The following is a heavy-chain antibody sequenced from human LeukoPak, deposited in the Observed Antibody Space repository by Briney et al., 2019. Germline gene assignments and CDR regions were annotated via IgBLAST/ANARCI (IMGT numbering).Heavy chain of an antibody. CDR3: ARDGGYSGSYYYFDY. V-gene: IGHV3-20*04. J-gene: IGHJ4*02. D-gene: IGHD1-26*01. Sequence: PGGSLRLSCAASGFTFDDYGMSWVRQAPGKGLEWVSGINWNGGSTGYADSVKGRFTISRDNAKNSLYLQMNSLRAEDTALYYCARDGGYSGSYYYFDYWGQGTLVTVSS. CDR2: INWNGGST. CDR1: GFTFDDYG.